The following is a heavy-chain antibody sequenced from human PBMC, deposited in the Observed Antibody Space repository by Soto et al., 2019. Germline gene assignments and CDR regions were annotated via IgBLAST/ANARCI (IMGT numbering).Heavy chain of an antibody. CDR2: IYYSGST. J-gene: IGHJ3*02. CDR1: GGSVSSGSYY. V-gene: IGHV4-61*01. Sequence: SETLSLTCTVSGGSVSSGSYYWSWIRQPPGKGLEWIGYIYYSGSTNYNPSLKSRVTISVDTYKNQFSLKLSSVTAADTAVYYCARSTPTYYYDSSGYYYPDAFDIWGQGTMVTVSS. D-gene: IGHD3-22*01. CDR3: ARSTPTYYYDSSGYYYPDAFDI.